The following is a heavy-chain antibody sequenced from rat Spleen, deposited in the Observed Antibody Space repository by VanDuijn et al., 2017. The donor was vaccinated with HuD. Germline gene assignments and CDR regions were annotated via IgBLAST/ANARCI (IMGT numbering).Heavy chain of an antibody. Sequence: EVQLVESGGGLVQPGRSLKLSCIASGFIFSDHYVAWFRQAPTKGLEWVATISDDGTNTYFRDSVKGRFTISRDNAKTTLYLQMDSLRSEDTATYYCARSVIDYWGQGVMVTVSS. J-gene: IGHJ2*01. CDR2: ISDDGTNT. CDR3: ARSVIDY. CDR1: GFIFSDHY. V-gene: IGHV5-7*01. D-gene: IGHD1-12*01.